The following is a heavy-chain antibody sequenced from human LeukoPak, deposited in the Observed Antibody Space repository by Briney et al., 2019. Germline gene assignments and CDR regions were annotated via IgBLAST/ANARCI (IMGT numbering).Heavy chain of an antibody. CDR3: ARSIVVVITVAYGMDV. D-gene: IGHD3-22*01. V-gene: IGHV3-21*01. Sequence: PGGSLRLSCATSGFPFSDFSMTWVRQAPGKGLEWVSSISSSSSYIYYADSVKGRFTISRDNAKNSLYLQMNSLRAEDTAVYYCARSIVVVITVAYGMDVWGQGTTVTVSS. CDR2: ISSSSSYI. J-gene: IGHJ6*02. CDR1: GFPFSDFS.